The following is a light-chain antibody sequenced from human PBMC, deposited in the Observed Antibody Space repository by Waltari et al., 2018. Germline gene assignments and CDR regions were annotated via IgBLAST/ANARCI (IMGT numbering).Light chain of an antibody. CDR2: DAS. V-gene: IGKV3-11*01. CDR1: QSVSSY. CDR3: QQRGSWPRVT. J-gene: IGKJ5*01. Sequence: ENVLTQSPATLSLSPGERATLSCRASQSVSSYVAWYQQKPGQAPRLLIYDASNRAPGIPARFSGSGSGTDFTLTISSLEPEDFAVYYCQQRGSWPRVTFGQGTRLEIK.